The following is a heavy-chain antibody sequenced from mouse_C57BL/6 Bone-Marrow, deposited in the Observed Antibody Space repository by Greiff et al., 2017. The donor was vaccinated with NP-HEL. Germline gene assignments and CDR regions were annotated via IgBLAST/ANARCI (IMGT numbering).Heavy chain of an antibody. CDR2: ISYDGSN. CDR3: ARVALRSGDY. J-gene: IGHJ2*01. V-gene: IGHV3-6*01. D-gene: IGHD1-1*01. Sequence: DVQLQESGPGLVKPSQSLSLTCSVTGYSITSGYYWNWNRQFPGNKLEWMGYISYDGSNNYNPSLKNRIPITGDKSKNQFFLKFNSVTTEDTATYYCARVALRSGDYWGQGTTLTVSS. CDR1: GYSITSGYY.